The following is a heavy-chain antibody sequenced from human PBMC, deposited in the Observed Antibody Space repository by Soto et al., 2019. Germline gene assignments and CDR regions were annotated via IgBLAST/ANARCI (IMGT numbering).Heavy chain of an antibody. CDR3: ARDYCSGGSCYYDY. CDR2: ISAYNGNT. J-gene: IGHJ4*02. V-gene: IGHV1-18*01. CDR1: GYTFTSYG. Sequence: ASVKVSFKASGYTFTSYGISWLRQAPGQGLEWMGWISAYNGNTNYAQNLQGRVTMTTDTSASTAYMELRSLRSDDTAVYYCARDYCSGGSCYYDYWGLGTLVTVSS. D-gene: IGHD2-15*01.